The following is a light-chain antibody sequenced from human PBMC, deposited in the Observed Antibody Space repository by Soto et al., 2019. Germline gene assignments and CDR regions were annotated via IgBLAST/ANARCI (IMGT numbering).Light chain of an antibody. Sequence: QSALTQPASVSGSPGQSITISCTGTSSDVGGYNFVSWYQQHPGKAPKLMIFEVNNRPSGVSNRFSGSKSGNTASLTISGLQAEDEADYYGSSWTSSTTQVLGGGTKVTVL. J-gene: IGLJ2*01. CDR1: SSDVGGYNF. V-gene: IGLV2-14*01. CDR3: SSWTSSTTQV. CDR2: EVN.